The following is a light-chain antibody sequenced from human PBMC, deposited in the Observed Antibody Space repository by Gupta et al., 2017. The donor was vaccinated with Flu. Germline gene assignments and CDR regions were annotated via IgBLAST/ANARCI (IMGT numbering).Light chain of an antibody. J-gene: IGLJ3*02. CDR2: SNN. CDR3: AACDDSLNGWV. Sequence: QSVLTPPPSASGTPGQRVTISCSGSSSHLGSNTVNWYQQLPGTAPKLLIYSNNPRPSGVPERFSGSKCGTSAALASSGLQAEDEADYYCAACDDSLNGWVFGGGTKLTVL. V-gene: IGLV1-44*01. CDR1: SSHLGSNT.